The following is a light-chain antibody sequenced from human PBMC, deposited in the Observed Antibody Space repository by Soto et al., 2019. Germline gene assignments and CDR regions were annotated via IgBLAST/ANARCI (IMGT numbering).Light chain of an antibody. Sequence: QSVLTQPPSASGTPGQRVTISCSGSSSNIGTYTVNWYQQLPGTAPKLLIYSNNQRPSGVPDRFSGSKSGTSASLAIIGLQSEDESDYYCSTWDDSLNGLVFGTGTKVTVL. V-gene: IGLV1-44*01. CDR1: SSNIGTYT. CDR3: STWDDSLNGLV. CDR2: SNN. J-gene: IGLJ1*01.